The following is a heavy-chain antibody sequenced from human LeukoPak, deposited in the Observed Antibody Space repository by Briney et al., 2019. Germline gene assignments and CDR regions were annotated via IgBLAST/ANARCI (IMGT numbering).Heavy chain of an antibody. D-gene: IGHD5-12*01. CDR2: VNNSGYT. V-gene: IGHV4-34*01. CDR1: GTSFSSYY. Sequence: LETLSLTCAVSGTSFSSYYWSWIRQPPGKGLEWIGEVNNSGYTNDNPSLKSRVTISVDTSKNQFSLRLRSVTAADTAVYFCARMATGHDFWGQGTLVTVSS. CDR3: ARMATGHDF. J-gene: IGHJ4*02.